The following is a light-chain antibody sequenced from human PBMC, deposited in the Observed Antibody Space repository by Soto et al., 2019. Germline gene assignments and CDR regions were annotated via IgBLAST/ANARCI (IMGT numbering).Light chain of an antibody. Sequence: DIQVTQSPSTLSAFVGDRVILTCRASQNVNIWLAWYQQRPRKAPKLLIYKTSSLESGVPSRFSGSGSGTEFTLTISSLETDDFGTYFCLHYNSYSEAFGQGTKVELK. CDR3: LHYNSYSEA. V-gene: IGKV1-5*03. J-gene: IGKJ1*01. CDR1: QNVNIW. CDR2: KTS.